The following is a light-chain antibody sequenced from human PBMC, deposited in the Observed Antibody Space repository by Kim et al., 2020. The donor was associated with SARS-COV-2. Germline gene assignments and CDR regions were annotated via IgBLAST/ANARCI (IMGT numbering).Light chain of an antibody. V-gene: IGKV3-20*01. J-gene: IGKJ5*01. CDR1: QSVRCSY. CDR3: QQYGNAPDT. Sequence: PGERAALSCRASQSVRCSYLAGYQQQKPGQAPRLLIYGASSRATGIPDRFSGSGSGTDFTLTISRLEPEEFAVYYCQQYGNAPDTFGQGTRREIK. CDR2: GAS.